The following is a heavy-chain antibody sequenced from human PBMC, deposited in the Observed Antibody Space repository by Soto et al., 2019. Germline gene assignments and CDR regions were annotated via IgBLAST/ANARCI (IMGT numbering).Heavy chain of an antibody. D-gene: IGHD5-12*01. Sequence: QVQLVESAGGVVQPGTSLRLSCAASGFTFSAYGMHWVRQSPGKGLEWVAVISYDGSHKTYTDSVQGRFTISIDTSKNTLRLQMSSLRPEDTAVYYCVKEGRGYGGFDPNSYFENWGQGTLVTVSS. J-gene: IGHJ4*02. CDR1: GFTFSAYG. CDR2: ISYDGSHK. V-gene: IGHV3-30*18. CDR3: VKEGRGYGGFDPNSYFEN.